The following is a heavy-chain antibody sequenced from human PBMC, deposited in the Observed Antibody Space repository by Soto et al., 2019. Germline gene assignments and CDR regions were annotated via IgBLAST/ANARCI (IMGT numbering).Heavy chain of an antibody. CDR1: GGAFSRYA. D-gene: IGHD5-12*01. Sequence: QVLLVQSGAEVKKPGSSVKVSCKASGGAFSRYAISWVRQAPGQGLEGVGGIFPMYGTPVYAQKLQGRVTLTADEATTTAYMELSGLRYEDTAFYYCASDYEYQILEFADLDIWGQGTMVTVSS. J-gene: IGHJ3*02. CDR3: ASDYEYQILEFADLDI. V-gene: IGHV1-69*01. CDR2: IFPMYGTP.